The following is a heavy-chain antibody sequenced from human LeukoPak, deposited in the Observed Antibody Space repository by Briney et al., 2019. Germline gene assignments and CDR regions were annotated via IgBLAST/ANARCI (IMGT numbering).Heavy chain of an antibody. D-gene: IGHD1-14*01. CDR1: GFTFGGNG. CDR2: IRRKVYGGTT. Sequence: PARSLRLSCTASGFTFGGNGMGWVRQAPAQGMERECLIRRKVYGGTTEYAASVGGRLSIPRDDSNGTAYLEMNGLKTEDPAVYYCNRDIDRFYHHWGQGTRVSVPS. V-gene: IGHV3-49*04. J-gene: IGHJ5*02. CDR3: NRDIDRFYHH.